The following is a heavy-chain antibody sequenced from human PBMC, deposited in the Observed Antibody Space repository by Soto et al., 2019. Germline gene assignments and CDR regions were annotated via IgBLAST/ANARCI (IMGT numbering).Heavy chain of an antibody. J-gene: IGHJ4*02. V-gene: IGHV4-61*05. CDR2: IYYNGNT. Sequence: SETLSLTCTVSGGSISSSSYYWGWIRQPPGKGLAEIGYIYYNGNTNYNPSPKSRPTISVDTYKNQFSLKLTSVTAADTAVYYCARLAPYCRGGRGYSDPFDYWGQGTLVTLSS. CDR3: ARLAPYCRGGRGYSDPFDY. D-gene: IGHD2-15*01. CDR1: GGSISSSSYY.